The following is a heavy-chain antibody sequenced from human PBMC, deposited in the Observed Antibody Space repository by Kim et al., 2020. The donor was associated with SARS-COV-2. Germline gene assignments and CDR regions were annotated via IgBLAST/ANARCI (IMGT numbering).Heavy chain of an antibody. CDR2: IYTGGTI. J-gene: IGHJ6*02. CDR1: GFTVSSNY. V-gene: IGHV3-53*04. D-gene: IGHD3-10*01. CDR3: SRDRMVTMVRGATPLYYYGMDV. Sequence: GGSLRLSCAASGFTVSSNYMSWVRQAPGKGLEWISIIYTGGTIYYADSVKGRFTISRHNSKNTLYLQMNSLRAEDTAVYYCSRDRMVTMVRGATPLYYYGMDVWGQGTTVTVYS.